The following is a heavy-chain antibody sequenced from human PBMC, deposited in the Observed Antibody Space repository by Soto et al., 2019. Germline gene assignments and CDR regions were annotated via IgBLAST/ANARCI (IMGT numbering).Heavy chain of an antibody. CDR3: ARTTLGYGEPLDS. CDR1: GFTFDDYA. Sequence: EVHLVESGGGVAQPGRSLRLSCATSGFTFDDYAMHWVRQAPGKGLAWVSGISWNSDSTGYADSVKGRFTISRDNAKKSLFLQMNSLRSEDTAFYFCARTTLGYGEPLDSWGQGTLVTVSS. V-gene: IGHV3-9*01. CDR2: ISWNSDST. J-gene: IGHJ4*02. D-gene: IGHD4-17*01.